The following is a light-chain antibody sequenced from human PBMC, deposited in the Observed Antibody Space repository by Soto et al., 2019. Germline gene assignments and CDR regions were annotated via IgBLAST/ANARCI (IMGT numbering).Light chain of an antibody. CDR1: SSNIGAGYD. CDR2: GNS. Sequence: QAVLTQPPSVSGPPGQRVTISCTGSSSNIGAGYDVHWYQQLPGPAPKLLIYGNSNRPSGVPDRFSGSNSGTSASLAITGLQAEDEADYYSQSYDSSLSGSKVFGGGTKLTVL. CDR3: QSYDSSLSGSKV. V-gene: IGLV1-40*01. J-gene: IGLJ2*01.